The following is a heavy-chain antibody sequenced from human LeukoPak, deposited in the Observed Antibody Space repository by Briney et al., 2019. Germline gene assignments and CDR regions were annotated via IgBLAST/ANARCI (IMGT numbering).Heavy chain of an antibody. CDR1: GYTFTGYY. J-gene: IGHJ6*04. V-gene: IGHV1-2*02. Sequence: ASVKISCKASGYTFTGYYMHWVRQAPGQGLEWMGWINPNSGGTNYAQKFQGRVTMTRDTSISTAYMELRSLRSDDTAVYYCARDPFTTRHVERVMDVWGKGTTVTVSS. CDR3: ARDPFTTRHVERVMDV. CDR2: INPNSGGT. D-gene: IGHD2/OR15-2a*01.